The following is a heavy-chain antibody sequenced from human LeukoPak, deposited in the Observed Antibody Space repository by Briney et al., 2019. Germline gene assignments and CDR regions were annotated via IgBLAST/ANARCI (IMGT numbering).Heavy chain of an antibody. Sequence: PGGSLRLSCAASGFTFSDYYMSWIRQAPGKGLEWVSYISSSGSTIYYADSVKGRFTISRDNAKNSLYLQMNSLRAEDTAVYYCARQVTAGTYYFDYWGQGTLVTVSS. J-gene: IGHJ4*02. CDR1: GFTFSDYY. D-gene: IGHD6-13*01. CDR2: ISSSGSTI. V-gene: IGHV3-11*01. CDR3: ARQVTAGTYYFDY.